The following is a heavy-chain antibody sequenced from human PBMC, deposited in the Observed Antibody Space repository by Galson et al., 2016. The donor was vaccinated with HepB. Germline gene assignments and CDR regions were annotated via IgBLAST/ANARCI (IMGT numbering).Heavy chain of an antibody. J-gene: IGHJ6*02. V-gene: IGHV4-61*08. CDR2: IYYSGSP. CDR1: GGSVSSGADS. Sequence: SETLSLTCTVSGGSVSSGADSWIWIRQPPGKGLEWIGSIYYSGSPTYNPSLKSRVTTSVDTSKNQFSRNVSSVTTSDTAVYYCARVYCGGDCHFNYYYYGVDVWGQGTTVTVSS. CDR3: ARVYCGGDCHFNYYYYGVDV. D-gene: IGHD2-21*02.